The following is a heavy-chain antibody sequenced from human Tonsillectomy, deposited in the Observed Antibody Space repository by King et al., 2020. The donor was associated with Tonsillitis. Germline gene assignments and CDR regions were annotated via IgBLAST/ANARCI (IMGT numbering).Heavy chain of an antibody. CDR2: ITPISGAA. Sequence: QLVQSGAEVKKPGSSVKVSCNCSGGIFDTYAFSWLRQTPGQGPEWVGGITPISGAAKFARKFQGRVTITADRSSSTIYMELGSLTSEDTAVYYCARVLHCGGDCYFDYWGQGTLVTVSP. CDR1: GGIFDTYA. V-gene: IGHV1-69*14. CDR3: ARVLHCGGDCYFDY. J-gene: IGHJ4*02. D-gene: IGHD2-21*02.